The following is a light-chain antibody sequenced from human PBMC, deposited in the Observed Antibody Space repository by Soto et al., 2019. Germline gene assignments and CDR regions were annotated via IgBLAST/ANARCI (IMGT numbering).Light chain of an antibody. J-gene: IGKJ4*01. CDR3: RQYGSTPVT. CDR1: QSVGNNY. CDR2: DAS. Sequence: EIVLTQSPGTLSLSPGERATLSCRASQSVGNNYLAWYQQKPDQPPRLLIYDASSRATGIPDRFSGSGSGTDFTLTISRLEPEDFAVYYCRQYGSTPVTFGGGTKVEIK. V-gene: IGKV3-20*01.